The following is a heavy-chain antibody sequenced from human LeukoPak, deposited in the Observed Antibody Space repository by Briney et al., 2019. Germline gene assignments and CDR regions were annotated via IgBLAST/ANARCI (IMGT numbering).Heavy chain of an antibody. Sequence: GGSLRLSCAASGFTVSSNSMTWVRQAPEKGLEWVSSISTSSVYIYYADSVKGRFTISRDNARNSLYLQMNSLRAEDTAVYYCARVAPDYYDPGDYWGQGTLVTVSS. D-gene: IGHD3-22*01. V-gene: IGHV3-21*01. J-gene: IGHJ4*02. CDR1: GFTVSSNS. CDR3: ARVAPDYYDPGDY. CDR2: ISTSSVYI.